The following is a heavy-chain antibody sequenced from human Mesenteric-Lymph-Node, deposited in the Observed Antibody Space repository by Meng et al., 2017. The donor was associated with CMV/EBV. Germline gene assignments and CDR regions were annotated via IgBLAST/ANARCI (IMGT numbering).Heavy chain of an antibody. CDR3: TRPGIPHIYYFDS. Sequence: LKISCAASGFTFSSYWMHWVRQASGKGLEWVGHVRGKANNYATAYAASVKGRFSISRDDSKNTAYLQMNSLKAEDTAVYYCTRPGIPHIYYFDSWGQGTLVTVSS. CDR1: GFTFSSYW. J-gene: IGHJ4*02. CDR2: VRGKANNYAT. V-gene: IGHV3-73*01. D-gene: IGHD1-14*01.